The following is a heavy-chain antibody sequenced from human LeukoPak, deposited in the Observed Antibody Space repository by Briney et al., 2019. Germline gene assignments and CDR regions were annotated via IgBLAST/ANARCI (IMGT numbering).Heavy chain of an antibody. CDR1: GFTFSSYS. D-gene: IGHD3-22*01. CDR2: ISSSSSTI. J-gene: IGHJ4*02. CDR3: ARVKGGYTDRPYDY. Sequence: PGGSLRLSCAASGFTFSSYSMNWVRQAPGKGLEWVSYISSSSSTIYYADSVKGRFTISRDNAKNSLYLQMNSLRAEDTAVYYCARVKGGYTDRPYDYWGQGTLATVSS. V-gene: IGHV3-48*04.